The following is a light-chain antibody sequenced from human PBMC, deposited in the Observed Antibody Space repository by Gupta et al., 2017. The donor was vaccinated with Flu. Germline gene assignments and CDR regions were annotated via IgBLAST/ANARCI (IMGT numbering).Light chain of an antibody. CDR1: SSNIGSNS. J-gene: IGLJ3*02. CDR3: AAWDDSRNGWV. Sequence: SVLTQPPSASGTPGQWVTISCSGSSSNIGSNSVNWYHQVPGTAPKLLIYSNNQWPLGVPDRFSGSKSGTSASLAISELQAEDEADYYCAAWDDSRNGWVFGGGTKLTVL. V-gene: IGLV1-44*01. CDR2: SNN.